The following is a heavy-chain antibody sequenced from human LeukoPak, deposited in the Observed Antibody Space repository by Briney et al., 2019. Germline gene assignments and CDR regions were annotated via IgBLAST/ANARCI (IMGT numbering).Heavy chain of an antibody. D-gene: IGHD2-2*01. CDR2: ISYSGST. Sequence: SETPSLTCPVSGGSINSSPYYWGWIRQPPGKGLEWIGSISYSGSTYYNPSLQSRVTISVDTFKTQFSLKLNSVAADTAVYYCARWLVAAAIDYWGQGTLVTVSS. CDR3: ARWLVAAAIDY. J-gene: IGHJ4*02. CDR1: GGSINSSPYY. V-gene: IGHV4-39*07.